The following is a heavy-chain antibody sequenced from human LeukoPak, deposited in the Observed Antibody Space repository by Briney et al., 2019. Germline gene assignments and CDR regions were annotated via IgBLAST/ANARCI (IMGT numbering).Heavy chain of an antibody. D-gene: IGHD3-10*02. J-gene: IGHJ6*04. Sequence: GGSLRLSCAASGFTVSSNEMSWVRQAPGKGLEWVSYISSSGSTIYYADSVKGRFTISRDNAKNSLYLQMNSLRAEDTAVYYCAELGITMIGGVWGKGTTVTISS. CDR3: AELGITMIGGV. V-gene: IGHV3-48*03. CDR1: GFTVSSNE. CDR2: ISSSGSTI.